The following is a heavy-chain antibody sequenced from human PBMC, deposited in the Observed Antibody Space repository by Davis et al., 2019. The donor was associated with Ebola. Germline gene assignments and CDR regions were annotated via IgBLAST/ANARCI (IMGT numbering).Heavy chain of an antibody. Sequence: GESLKISCKGSGYSFTSYWIAWVRQMPGKGLEWMGIIYPGDSDTRYSPSFQGQVTISADKSISTAYLQWSSLKASDTAIYYCARGTNGYNPGGYFDSWGQGTLVTVSS. J-gene: IGHJ4*02. V-gene: IGHV5-51*01. D-gene: IGHD5-24*01. CDR1: GYSFTSYW. CDR2: IYPGDSDT. CDR3: ARGTNGYNPGGYFDS.